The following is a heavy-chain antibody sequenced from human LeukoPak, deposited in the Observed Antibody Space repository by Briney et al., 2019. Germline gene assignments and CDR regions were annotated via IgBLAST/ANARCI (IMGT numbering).Heavy chain of an antibody. D-gene: IGHD1-26*01. CDR1: GGSISSGTYH. V-gene: IGHV4-31*03. Sequence: TLSLTCTVSGGSISSGTYHWPWIRQHPGKGLEWIGYIYYSGSTYYNPSLKSRVTISVDTSKNQFSLKLSSVTAADTAVYYCARGEGSLYYFDYWGQGTLVTVSS. CDR2: IYYSGST. CDR3: ARGEGSLYYFDY. J-gene: IGHJ4*02.